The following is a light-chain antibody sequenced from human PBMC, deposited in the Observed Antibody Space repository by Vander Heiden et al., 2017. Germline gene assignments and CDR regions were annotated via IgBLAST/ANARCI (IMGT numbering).Light chain of an antibody. J-gene: IGLJ2*01. CDR1: SSNIGNNY. Sequence: QSVFTPPPSVSAAPGQRVTISCSGSSSNIGNNYVSWYQQLPGTAPKLLIFDNNKRPSGIPDRFSGSKSGTSATLGITGLQTGDEAGYYCGTWDNSLRAEVFGGGTELTVL. CDR3: GTWDNSLRAEV. CDR2: DNN. V-gene: IGLV1-51*01.